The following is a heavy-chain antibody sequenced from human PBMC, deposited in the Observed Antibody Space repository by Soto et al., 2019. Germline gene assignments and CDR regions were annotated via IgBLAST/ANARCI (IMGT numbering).Heavy chain of an antibody. CDR1: GGSISSGGYY. V-gene: IGHV4-31*03. D-gene: IGHD4-17*01. CDR2: IYYSGST. Sequence: TSETLSLTCTVSGGSISSGGYYWSWIRQHPGKGLEWIGYIYYSGSTYYNPSLKSRVTISVDTSKNQFSLKLSSVTAADTAVYYCARESGLRSTDYGMDVWGQGTTVTVSS. J-gene: IGHJ6*02. CDR3: ARESGLRSTDYGMDV.